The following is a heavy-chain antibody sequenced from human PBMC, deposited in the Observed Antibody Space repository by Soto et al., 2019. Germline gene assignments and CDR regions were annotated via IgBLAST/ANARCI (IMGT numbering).Heavy chain of an antibody. V-gene: IGHV3-23*01. D-gene: IGHD3-3*01. CDR2: ISSGGGST. CDR3: AKDRYGFWSGYYFDS. CDR1: EFTFSNYA. J-gene: IGHJ4*02. Sequence: GGSLRLSCAASEFTFSNYAMSWVRQAPGKGLEWVSAISSGGGSTYYADSVKGRFTISRDNSKDTLYLQMSSLRAEDTAVYYCAKDRYGFWSGYYFDSRGQGTLVTVS.